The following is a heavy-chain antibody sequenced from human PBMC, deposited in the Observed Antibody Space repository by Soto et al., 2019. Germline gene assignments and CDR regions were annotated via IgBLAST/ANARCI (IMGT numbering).Heavy chain of an antibody. J-gene: IGHJ3*02. V-gene: IGHV3-23*01. Sequence: GGSLRLSCAASGFTFSSYAMSWVRQAPGKGLECVSAISGSGTTAYYADSVKGRFTFSRDNSKKTMYLQMNSLRAEDTAVYYCAKTTDGWFSAFEIWGQGTMVTVSS. D-gene: IGHD6-19*01. CDR2: ISGSGTTA. CDR3: AKTTDGWFSAFEI. CDR1: GFTFSSYA.